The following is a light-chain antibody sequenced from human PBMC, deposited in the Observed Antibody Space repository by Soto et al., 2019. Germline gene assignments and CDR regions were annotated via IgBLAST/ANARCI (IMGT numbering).Light chain of an antibody. V-gene: IGKV3-15*01. CDR3: QQFNNWAPT. Sequence: EIVMTQSPATLSVSPGERATLSCRASQSVGTNLAWYQQKPGQAPRLLIFGASTRATDIPARFSGSGSATEFTLTISSLQSEDFAVYYCQQFNNWAPTFGQGTKLEI. CDR2: GAS. J-gene: IGKJ2*01. CDR1: QSVGTN.